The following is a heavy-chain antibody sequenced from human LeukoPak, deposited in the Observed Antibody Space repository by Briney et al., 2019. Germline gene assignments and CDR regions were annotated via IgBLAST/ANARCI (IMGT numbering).Heavy chain of an antibody. CDR3: ARSSHEGFDYYYYMDV. CDR1: GYTLTELS. D-gene: IGHD3-10*01. CDR2: FDPEDGET. Sequence: ASAKVSCKVSGYTLTELSMHWVRQAPGKGLEWMGGFDPEDGETIYAQKFQGRVTMTEDTSTDTAYMELSSLRSEDTAVYYCARSSHEGFDYYYYMDVWGKGTTVTVSS. V-gene: IGHV1-24*01. J-gene: IGHJ6*03.